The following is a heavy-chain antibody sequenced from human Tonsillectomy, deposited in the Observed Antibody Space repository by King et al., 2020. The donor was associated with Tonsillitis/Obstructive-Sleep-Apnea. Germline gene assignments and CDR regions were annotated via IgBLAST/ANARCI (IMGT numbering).Heavy chain of an antibody. V-gene: IGHV3-30*04. J-gene: IGHJ4*02. Sequence: VQLVESGGGVVQPGRSLRLSCAASGFTFSSYAMHWVRQAPGKGLEWVAVISYDGSNKYYADSVKGRFTISRDNSKKTLYLQMNSLTPEDTAVFYCARDEYAGNSGRTYYFDYCGQGTLFTVSS. CDR2: ISYDGSNK. CDR1: GFTFSSYA. D-gene: IGHD4-23*01. CDR3: ARDEYAGNSGRTYYFDY.